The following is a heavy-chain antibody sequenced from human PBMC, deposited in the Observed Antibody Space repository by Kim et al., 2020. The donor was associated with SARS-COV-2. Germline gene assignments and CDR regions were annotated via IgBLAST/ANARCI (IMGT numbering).Heavy chain of an antibody. V-gene: IGHV3-43*02. CDR3: VRGQQWLIKN. J-gene: IGHJ4*02. CDR1: GFTFDDYA. D-gene: IGHD6-19*01. Sequence: GGSLRLSCAGSGFTFDDYAIQWVRQVPGKGLEWVSLISRDGGQIKYADSVKGRFTIPRDNSKKSVYLQMNSLRSEDTALYYCVRGQQWLIKNWGQGTQVTVSS. CDR2: ISRDGGQI.